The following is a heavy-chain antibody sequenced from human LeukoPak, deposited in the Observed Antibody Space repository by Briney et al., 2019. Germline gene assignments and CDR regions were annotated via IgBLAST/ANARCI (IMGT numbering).Heavy chain of an antibody. J-gene: IGHJ5*02. CDR2: MYYRGNT. Sequence: SETLSLTCTVSGGSISTITYYWGWIRQPPGKGLEWVGHMYYRGNTFYNPSLKSRVTISVDTSKNQFSLKLRSVTAADTAVYYCARGSYGSGSSNWFDPWGQGTLVTVSS. V-gene: IGHV4-39*07. D-gene: IGHD3-10*01. CDR1: GGSISTITYY. CDR3: ARGSYGSGSSNWFDP.